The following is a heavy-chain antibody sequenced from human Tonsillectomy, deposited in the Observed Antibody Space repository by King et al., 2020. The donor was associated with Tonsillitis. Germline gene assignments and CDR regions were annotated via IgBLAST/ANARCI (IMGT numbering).Heavy chain of an antibody. CDR3: ARGLRVSEWSPEGPLNYYYYASDV. D-gene: IGHD3-3*01. CDR1: GGSLSGYY. J-gene: IGHJ6*02. Sequence: VQLQQWGAGLLKPSRTLSLTCVVDGGSLSGYYWTWIRQSPAKGLEWIGDINHSGSTKCNPSLKNRVSISIDTSKNQFSLRLSSVTAADTATYYCARGLRVSEWSPEGPLNYYYYASDVWGQGTTVTVTS. V-gene: IGHV4-34*01. CDR2: INHSGST.